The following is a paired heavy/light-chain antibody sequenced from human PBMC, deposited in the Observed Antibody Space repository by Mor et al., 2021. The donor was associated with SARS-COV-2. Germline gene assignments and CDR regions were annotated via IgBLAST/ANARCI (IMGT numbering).Light chain of an antibody. V-gene: IGLV2-14*01. J-gene: IGLJ2*01. CDR3: SSCTSSDTLVV. Sequence: QSALTQPASVSGSPGQSITISCTGTSSDIGAYNYVSWYQQHPGKAPKLIIYDVNTRTSGVSDRFSGSKSGNTASLTISGLQAEDEADYYCSSCTSSDTLVVFGGGTKLTVL. CDR2: DVN. CDR1: SSDIGAYNY.
Heavy chain of an antibody. D-gene: IGHD3-3*01. J-gene: IGHJ5*01. V-gene: IGHV3-30*09. Sequence: QVQLVESGGGVVQPGRSLRLSCAASGFTFRSYAMHWVRQAPGKGLEWVAVISSDGTNNYYADSVKGRFAISRDNSRYTLHLQMSSLRADDTAFYYCARDRAREPTPAGAPTIDSWGHGTLVTVSS. CDR1: GFTFRSYA. CDR2: ISSDGTNN. CDR3: ARDRAREPTPAGAPTIDS.